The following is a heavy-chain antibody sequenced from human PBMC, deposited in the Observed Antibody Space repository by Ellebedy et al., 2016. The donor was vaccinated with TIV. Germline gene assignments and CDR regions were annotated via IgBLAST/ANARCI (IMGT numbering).Heavy chain of an antibody. CDR1: GFTFSSYR. D-gene: IGHD6-13*01. Sequence: GESLKISXAASGFTFSSYRMNWVRQAPGKGLEWVSYISSSSSTIYYADSVKGRFTISRDNAKNSLYLQMNSLRDEDTAVYYCARDRGAAADPFFDYWGQGTLVTVSS. V-gene: IGHV3-48*02. CDR3: ARDRGAAADPFFDY. CDR2: ISSSSSTI. J-gene: IGHJ4*02.